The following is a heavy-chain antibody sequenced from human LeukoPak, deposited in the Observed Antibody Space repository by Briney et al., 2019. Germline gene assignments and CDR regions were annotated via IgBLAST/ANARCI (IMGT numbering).Heavy chain of an antibody. CDR3: ARTRGPFDY. V-gene: IGHV3-21*01. Sequence: GGSLRLSCAASGFTFSSYSMSWVRQAPGKGLEWVSSISTSSSYIYYADSVKGRFTTSRDNAKNSLYLQMNSLRAEDTAVYYCARTRGPFDYWGQGTLVTVSS. J-gene: IGHJ4*02. CDR2: ISTSSSYI. D-gene: IGHD3-10*01. CDR1: GFTFSSYS.